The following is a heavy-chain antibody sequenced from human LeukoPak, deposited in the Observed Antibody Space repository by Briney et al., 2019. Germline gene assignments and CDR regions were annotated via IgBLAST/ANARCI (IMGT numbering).Heavy chain of an antibody. J-gene: IGHJ6*02. Sequence: SETLSLTCTVSGASTSSSFWSWIRQSPGKGLEWTGYINYRGETSQNPSLESRVSMSVDTSKNQISLQLTSVTAADTAVYYCARMIVATIRIGVYFYHGMDVWGQGTTVTVSS. D-gene: IGHD5-12*01. CDR2: INYRGET. V-gene: IGHV4-59*08. CDR3: ARMIVATIRIGVYFYHGMDV. CDR1: GASTSSSF.